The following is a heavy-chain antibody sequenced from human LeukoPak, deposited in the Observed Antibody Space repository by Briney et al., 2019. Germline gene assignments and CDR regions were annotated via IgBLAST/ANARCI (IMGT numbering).Heavy chain of an antibody. D-gene: IGHD6-19*01. CDR3: ASSGYSSGWYPIDY. Sequence: AETLSLTCTVSGGSFSSSSYYWGWLGQPPGKGREGIGSIYYSGSTYYSPSVKSRVTISVDTSKNQFSLKLSSVTAADTAVYYCASSGYSSGWYPIDYWGQGTLVTVSS. J-gene: IGHJ4*02. V-gene: IGHV4-39*01. CDR2: IYYSGST. CDR1: GGSFSSSSYY.